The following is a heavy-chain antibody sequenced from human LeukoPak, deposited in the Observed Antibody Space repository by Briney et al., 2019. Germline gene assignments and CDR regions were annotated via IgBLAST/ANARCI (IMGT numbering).Heavy chain of an antibody. D-gene: IGHD2-15*01. Sequence: SETLSLTCVVSGGSVSGYYWGWIRQPPGRGLEWIGYVYYSGTTNYNPSFKRRTTISVDTSWNQFSLQLCSVTAADTAVYYCARIHRYCSGGACYVLDNWGQGTLVTVSS. CDR1: GGSVSGYY. CDR2: VYYSGTT. V-gene: IGHV4-59*02. CDR3: ARIHRYCSGGACYVLDN. J-gene: IGHJ4*02.